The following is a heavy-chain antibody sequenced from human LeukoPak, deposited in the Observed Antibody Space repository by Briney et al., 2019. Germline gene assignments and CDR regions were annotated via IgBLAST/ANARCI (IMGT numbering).Heavy chain of an antibody. CDR3: ARHPYYYDSSGYYYGGAYYYYGMDV. D-gene: IGHD3-22*01. J-gene: IGHJ6*02. CDR1: GYTFTSYD. Sequence: GASVKVSCKASGYTFTSYDINWVRQATGQGLEWMGWMNPNSGNTGYAQKFQGRVTMTRNTSISTAYMELSSLRSEDTAVYYCARHPYYYDSSGYYYGGAYYYYGMDVWGQGTTVTLSS. V-gene: IGHV1-8*01. CDR2: MNPNSGNT.